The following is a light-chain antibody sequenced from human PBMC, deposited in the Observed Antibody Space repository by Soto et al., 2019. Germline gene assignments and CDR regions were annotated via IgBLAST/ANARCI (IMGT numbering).Light chain of an antibody. V-gene: IGLV2-8*01. Sequence: QSALTQPPSASGSAGQSVTISCTGTSTDVGGYNYVSWYQQHPGKAPKLMIYEVSKRPSGVPDRFSGSKSGNTASLTVSGLQAEDEADYYFSSYAGNNIHYVFGTGTKVTVL. CDR3: SSYAGNNIHYV. CDR1: STDVGGYNY. J-gene: IGLJ1*01. CDR2: EVS.